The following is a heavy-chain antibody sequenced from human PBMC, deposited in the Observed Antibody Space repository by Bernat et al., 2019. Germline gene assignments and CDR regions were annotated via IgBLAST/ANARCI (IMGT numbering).Heavy chain of an antibody. V-gene: IGHV3-30-3*01. Sequence: QVQLVESGGGVVQPGRSLRLSCAASGFTFSSYAMHWVRQAPGKGLEWVAVISYDGSNKYYADSVKGRFTISRDNSKNTLYLQMNSLRAEDTAVYYCARDISNPTNYFDYWGQGTLVTVSS. CDR2: ISYDGSNK. CDR1: GFTFSSYA. J-gene: IGHJ4*02. D-gene: IGHD1-14*01. CDR3: ARDISNPTNYFDY.